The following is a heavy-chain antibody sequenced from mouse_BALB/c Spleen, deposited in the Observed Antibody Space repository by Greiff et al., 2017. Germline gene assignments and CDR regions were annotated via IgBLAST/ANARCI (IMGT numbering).Heavy chain of an antibody. D-gene: IGHD1-1*01. J-gene: IGHJ3*01. Sequence: ESGPGLVKPSQSLSLTCSVTGYSITSGYYWNWIRQFPGNKLEWMGYISYDGSNNYNPSLKNRISITRDTSKNQFFLKLNSVTTEDTATYYCARDYYYGSSYDGFAYWGQGTLVTVSA. CDR3: ARDYYYGSSYDGFAY. CDR2: ISYDGSN. V-gene: IGHV3-6*02. CDR1: GYSITSGYY.